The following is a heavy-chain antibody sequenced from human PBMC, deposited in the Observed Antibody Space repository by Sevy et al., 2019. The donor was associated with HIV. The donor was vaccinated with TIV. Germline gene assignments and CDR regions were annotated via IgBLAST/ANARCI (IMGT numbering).Heavy chain of an antibody. V-gene: IGHV1-8*01. Sequence: ASVKVSCKASGYTFTSYDINWVRQATGQGLEWMGWMIPDSGNTGCAQKFQGRVTMTRHTSISTAYMELSSLRSEDTAVYCCARGQSPKNYDFWSAYNWNPYYYYGMDVWGQGTTVTVSS. CDR1: GYTFTSYD. J-gene: IGHJ6*02. CDR2: MIPDSGNT. CDR3: ARGQSPKNYDFWSAYNWNPYYYYGMDV. D-gene: IGHD3-3*01.